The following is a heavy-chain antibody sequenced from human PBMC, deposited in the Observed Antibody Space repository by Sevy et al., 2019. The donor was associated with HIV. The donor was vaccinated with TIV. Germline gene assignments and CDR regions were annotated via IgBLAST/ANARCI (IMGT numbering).Heavy chain of an antibody. D-gene: IGHD6-13*01. V-gene: IGHV1-8*01. CDR2: MNPNSGNT. CDR1: GYTFTSYD. J-gene: IGHJ6*02. CDR3: ARGRIAAPGTGGGGSYLGYYYYGMDV. Sequence: ASVKVSCKASGYTFTSYDMNWLRQATGQGLEWMGWMNPNSGNTGYAQKFQGRVTMTRNTSISTAYMELSSLRSEDTAVYYCARGRIAAPGTGGGGSYLGYYYYGMDVWGQGTTVTVSS.